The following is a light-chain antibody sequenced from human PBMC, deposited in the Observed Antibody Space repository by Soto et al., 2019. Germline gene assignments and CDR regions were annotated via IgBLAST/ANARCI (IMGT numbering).Light chain of an antibody. CDR1: SSNIGAVYD. CDR3: QSYDSSLSVV. V-gene: IGLV1-40*01. Sequence: QSVLTQSSSVSGAPGQRVTISCTGSSSNIGAVYDVHWYQQLPGTAPKLLIYGNSNRPSGVPDRFSGSKSGTSASLAITGLRAEDEADYYCQSYDSSLSVVFGGGTKLTVL. CDR2: GNS. J-gene: IGLJ2*01.